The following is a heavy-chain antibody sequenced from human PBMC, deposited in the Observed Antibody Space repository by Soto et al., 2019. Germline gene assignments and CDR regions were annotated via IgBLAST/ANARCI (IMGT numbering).Heavy chain of an antibody. J-gene: IGHJ6*03. CDR1: GFTFSSYW. CDR3: ARDRGYSYGYYYYMDV. D-gene: IGHD5-18*01. V-gene: IGHV3-74*01. CDR2: INSDGSST. Sequence: GGSLRLSCAASGFTFSSYWMHWVRQAPGKGLVWVSRINSDGSSTSYADSVKGRFTISRDNAKNTLYLQMNSLRAEDTAVYYCARDRGYSYGYYYYMDVWGKGTTVTVSS.